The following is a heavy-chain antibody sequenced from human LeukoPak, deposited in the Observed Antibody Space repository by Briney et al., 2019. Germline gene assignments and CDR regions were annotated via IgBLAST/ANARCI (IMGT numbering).Heavy chain of an antibody. J-gene: IGHJ3*01. Sequence: PGGSLRLSCAVSGFSFSTYSMNWVRQAPGKGLEWVSYISTSSSTIYYADSVKGRFTISRDNAKSSLYLQMNSLRAEDTAMYFCARRMPGDAFDVWGQGTMVTVSS. CDR2: ISTSSSTI. V-gene: IGHV3-48*04. CDR3: ARRMPGDAFDV. CDR1: GFSFSTYS. D-gene: IGHD2-2*01.